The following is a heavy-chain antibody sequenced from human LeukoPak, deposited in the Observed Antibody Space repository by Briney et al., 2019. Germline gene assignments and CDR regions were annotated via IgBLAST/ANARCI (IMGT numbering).Heavy chain of an antibody. Sequence: SETLSLTCTVSGYSTSSGYYWGWIRQPPGKGLEWIGSIYHSGSTYYNPSLKSRVTISVDTSKNQFSLKLSSVTAADTAVYYCARDPVTMVRGVSILYAFDIWGQGTMVTVSS. CDR3: ARDPVTMVRGVSILYAFDI. J-gene: IGHJ3*02. D-gene: IGHD3-10*01. V-gene: IGHV4-38-2*02. CDR1: GYSTSSGYY. CDR2: IYHSGST.